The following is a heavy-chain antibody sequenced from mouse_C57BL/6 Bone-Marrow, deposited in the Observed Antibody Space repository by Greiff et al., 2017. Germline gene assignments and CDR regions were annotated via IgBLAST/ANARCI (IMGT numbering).Heavy chain of an antibody. D-gene: IGHD2-10*01. J-gene: IGHJ1*03. CDR2: ISYDGSN. CDR1: GYSITSGYY. V-gene: IGHV3-6*01. Sequence: EVHLVESGPGLVKPSQSLSLTCSVTGYSITSGYYWNWIRQFPGNKREWMGYISYDGSNNYNPSLKNRISITRDTSKNQFFLKLNSVTTEDTATYYCARDPYYGWYFDVWGTGTTVTVSS. CDR3: ARDPYYGWYFDV.